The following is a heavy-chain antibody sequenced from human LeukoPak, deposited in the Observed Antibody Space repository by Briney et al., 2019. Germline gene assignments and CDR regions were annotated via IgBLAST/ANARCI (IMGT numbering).Heavy chain of an antibody. D-gene: IGHD3-16*02. CDR1: GGSISSGGYS. V-gene: IGHV4-31*03. Sequence: SETLSLTCTVSGGSISSGGYSWSWIRQHPGEGLEWIGYIYYSGSTYYNPSLKSRVTISVDTSKNQFSLKLSSVTAADTAVYYCARAGGPRITFGGVIASYFDYWGQGTLVTVSS. CDR3: ARAGGPRITFGGVIASYFDY. J-gene: IGHJ4*01. CDR2: IYYSGST.